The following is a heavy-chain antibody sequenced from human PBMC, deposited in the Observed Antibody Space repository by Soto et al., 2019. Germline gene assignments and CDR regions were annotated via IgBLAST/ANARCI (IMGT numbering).Heavy chain of an antibody. CDR3: AKVADSGAERGPFDY. CDR2: ISGSGGST. D-gene: IGHD1-26*01. V-gene: IGHV3-23*01. J-gene: IGHJ4*02. Sequence: EVHLLESGGGLVQPGGSLRLSCAASGFTFSSYAMSWVRQAPGKGLEWVSAISGSGGSTYYADSVKGRFTISRDNSKNTLYLQRNSLRADDTAVYYCAKVADSGAERGPFDYWGQGTMVTVSS. CDR1: GFTFSSYA.